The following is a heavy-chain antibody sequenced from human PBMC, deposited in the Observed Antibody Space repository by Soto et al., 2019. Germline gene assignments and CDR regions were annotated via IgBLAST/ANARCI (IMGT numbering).Heavy chain of an antibody. V-gene: IGHV3-23*01. CDR2: ISGSGGST. Sequence: EVQLLESGGGLVQPGGSLRLSCAASGFTFSSYAMSWVRQAPGKGLEWVSAISGSGGSTYYADSVKGRFTISRDKSKNRLYLQMNSLRAEDTAVYYCAKSEGSWYLPLNWFDPWGQGTLVTVSS. J-gene: IGHJ5*02. D-gene: IGHD6-13*01. CDR3: AKSEGSWYLPLNWFDP. CDR1: GFTFSSYA.